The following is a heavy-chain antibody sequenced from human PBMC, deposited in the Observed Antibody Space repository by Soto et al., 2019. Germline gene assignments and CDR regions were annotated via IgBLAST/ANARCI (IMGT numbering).Heavy chain of an antibody. J-gene: IGHJ4*02. CDR1: GGTFSSYA. D-gene: IGHD2-8*01. Sequence: AASVKVSCKASGGTFSSYAISWVRQARGQRLEWIGWIAVGSGYTNYAQRFQDRVTLTRDMSTATTYMELSRLTSEDTAIYYCAADATAWQQMVPSDYWGQGTLVTVSS. CDR2: IAVGSGYT. CDR3: AADATAWQQMVPSDY. V-gene: IGHV1-58*02.